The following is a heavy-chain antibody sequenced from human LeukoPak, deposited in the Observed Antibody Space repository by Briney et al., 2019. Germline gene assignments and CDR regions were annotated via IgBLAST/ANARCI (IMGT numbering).Heavy chain of an antibody. Sequence: SETLSLTCIVSGGSISTSSYYWGWIRQPPGKGLEWIGTIFYSGSTYYNPSLKSRVTISVDPSKNQFSLKLSSVTAADTAVYYCARETKTFYFDSSAYYPYYFDSWGQGTLVTVSS. V-gene: IGHV4-39*02. D-gene: IGHD3-22*01. CDR2: IFYSGST. CDR1: GGSISTSSYY. J-gene: IGHJ4*02. CDR3: ARETKTFYFDSSAYYPYYFDS.